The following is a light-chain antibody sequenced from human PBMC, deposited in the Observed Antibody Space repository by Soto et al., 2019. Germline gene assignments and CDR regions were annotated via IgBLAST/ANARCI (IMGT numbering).Light chain of an antibody. J-gene: IGLJ2*01. CDR3: CSYAGSYTFVV. V-gene: IGLV2-11*01. Sequence: QSVLTQPRSVSGSPGQSVTISCTGTSSDVGGYNYVSWYQQHPGKAPKLMIYDVSKRPSWVPDRFSGSKSGNTASLTISGLQAEDEADYYCCSYAGSYTFVVFGGGTKVTVL. CDR1: SSDVGGYNY. CDR2: DVS.